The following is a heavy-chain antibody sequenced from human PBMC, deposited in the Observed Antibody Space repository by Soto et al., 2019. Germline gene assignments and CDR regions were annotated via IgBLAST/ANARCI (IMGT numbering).Heavy chain of an antibody. CDR2: ISAYNGNT. J-gene: IGHJ6*03. Sequence: QVPLVQSGAEVKKPGASVKVSCKASGYTFTSYGISWVRQAPGQGLEWMGWISAYNGNTNYAQKLQGRVTMTTDTSTSTAYMELRSLRSDDTAVYYCARAFIAARPIDYYYMDVWGKGTTVTVSS. D-gene: IGHD6-6*01. CDR1: GYTFTSYG. V-gene: IGHV1-18*01. CDR3: ARAFIAARPIDYYYMDV.